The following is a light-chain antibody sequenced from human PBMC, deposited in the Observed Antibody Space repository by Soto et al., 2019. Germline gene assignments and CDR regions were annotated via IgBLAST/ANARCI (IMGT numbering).Light chain of an antibody. CDR3: SSSTSTNTLVL. J-gene: IGLJ2*01. CDR1: SRDIGDYNY. V-gene: IGLV2-14*03. CDR2: DVT. Sequence: QSALTQPASVSGSPGQSITISCTGTSRDIGDYNYVSWYQQHPGKAPKLMIYDVTHRPLGVSSRFSGSKSGNTASLTISGLQAEDEADYSCSSSTSTNTLVLFGGGTKLTVL.